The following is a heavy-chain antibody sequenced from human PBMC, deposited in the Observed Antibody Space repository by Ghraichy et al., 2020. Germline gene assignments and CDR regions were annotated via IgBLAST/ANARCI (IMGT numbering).Heavy chain of an antibody. J-gene: IGHJ4*02. CDR3: ARVRSPDTHDSSGLFDY. Sequence: GGSLRLSCAASRFTSSSYGMHWVRQAPGKGLEWVAFIRYDGSSKYYADSVKGRFTISRDNSKNTLYLQMNSLRVEDTAVYYCARVRSPDTHDSSGLFDYWGQGTLVTVSS. CDR2: IRYDGSSK. CDR1: RFTSSSYG. D-gene: IGHD3-22*01. V-gene: IGHV3-30*02.